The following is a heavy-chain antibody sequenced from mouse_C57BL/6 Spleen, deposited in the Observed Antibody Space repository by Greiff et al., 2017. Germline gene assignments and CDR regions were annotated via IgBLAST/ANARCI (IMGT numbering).Heavy chain of an antibody. CDR1: GYTFTSYW. Sequence: VQLQQPGAELVMPGASVKLSCKASGYTFTSYWMHWVKQRPGQGLEWIGEIDPSDSYTNYNQKFKGKSTLTVDKSSSTAYIQLSSLTSGDTAVYYCARYHYAMDYWGQGTSVTVSS. J-gene: IGHJ4*01. CDR3: ARYHYAMDY. CDR2: IDPSDSYT. V-gene: IGHV1-69*01.